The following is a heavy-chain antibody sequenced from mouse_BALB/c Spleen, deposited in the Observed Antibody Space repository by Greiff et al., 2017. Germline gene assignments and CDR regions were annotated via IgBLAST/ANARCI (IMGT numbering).Heavy chain of an antibody. Sequence: VKLVESGPGLVAPSQSLSITCTVSGFSLTSYGVHWVRQPPGKGLEWLGVIWAGGSTNYNSALMSRLSISKDNSKSQVFLKMNSLQTDATAMYCCARLPYFDVWGAGTTVTVSS. CDR1: GFSLTSYG. CDR3: ARLPYFDV. V-gene: IGHV2-9*02. J-gene: IGHJ1*01. CDR2: IWAGGST.